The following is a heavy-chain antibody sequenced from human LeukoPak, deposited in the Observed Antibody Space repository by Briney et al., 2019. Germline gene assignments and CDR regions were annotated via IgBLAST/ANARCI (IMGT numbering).Heavy chain of an antibody. D-gene: IGHD4-11*01. Sequence: ASVKVSCKASGYTFTGYYMHWVRQAPGQGLEWMGWMKPNSGGTNYAQKFQGRVTMTRDTSISTAYMEVSSLRSDDTAVYYCARPTTVTDYDACDIWGQGTMVTVSS. CDR2: MKPNSGGT. CDR1: GYTFTGYY. J-gene: IGHJ3*02. CDR3: ARPTTVTDYDACDI. V-gene: IGHV1-2*02.